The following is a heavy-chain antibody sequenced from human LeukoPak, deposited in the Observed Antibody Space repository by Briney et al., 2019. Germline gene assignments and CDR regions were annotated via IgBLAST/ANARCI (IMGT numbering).Heavy chain of an antibody. D-gene: IGHD2-2*01. J-gene: IGHJ3*02. CDR1: AYTLSSND. CDR3: ATDREGDCSSTSCYAFDI. Sequence: ASVKVSCKIFAYTLSSNDISWVRQAPGQGLEWMGWISAYNGHTDYAQKFQGRVTMTEDTSTDTVYMELSSLRSEDTAVYYCATDREGDCSSTSCYAFDIWGQGTMVTVSS. V-gene: IGHV1-18*01. CDR2: ISAYNGHT.